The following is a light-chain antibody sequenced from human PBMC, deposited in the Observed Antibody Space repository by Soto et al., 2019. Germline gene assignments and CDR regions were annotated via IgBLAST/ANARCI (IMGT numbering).Light chain of an antibody. Sequence: QSVLTQPPSVSGAPGQRVTISCTGSSSDIGAGYDVHWYQQVPGTAPKLLIYETTYRPSGVPERFSGSKSGTSASLAITGLQAEDEAYYYCQSFSIGLRWVFGTGTKLTVL. V-gene: IGLV1-40*01. CDR1: SSDIGAGYD. CDR2: ETT. CDR3: QSFSIGLRWV. J-gene: IGLJ1*01.